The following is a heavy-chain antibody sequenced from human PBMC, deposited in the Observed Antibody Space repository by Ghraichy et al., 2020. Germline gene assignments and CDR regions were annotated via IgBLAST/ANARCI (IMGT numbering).Heavy chain of an antibody. V-gene: IGHV1-18*01. Sequence: ASVKVSCKASGYTFTSYGISWVRQAPGQGLEWMGWISAYNGNTNYAQKLQGRVTMTTDTSTSTAYMELRSLRSDDTAVYYCARGYSSGWYLFSTFASVDAFDIWGQGTMVTVSS. D-gene: IGHD6-19*01. CDR2: ISAYNGNT. CDR1: GYTFTSYG. CDR3: ARGYSSGWYLFSTFASVDAFDI. J-gene: IGHJ3*02.